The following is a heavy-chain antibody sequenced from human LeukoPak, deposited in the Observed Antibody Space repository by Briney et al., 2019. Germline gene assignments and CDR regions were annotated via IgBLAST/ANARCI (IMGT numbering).Heavy chain of an antibody. V-gene: IGHV1-46*03. Sequence: GASVKVSCKASGYTFTSYYMHWVRHAPGQGLEWMGIINPSGGSTSYAQKFQGRVTMTRDTSTSTVYMELSSLRSEDTAVYYCARVSEWGDFDYWGQGTLVTVSS. CDR3: ARVSEWGDFDY. D-gene: IGHD1-26*01. CDR1: GYTFTSYY. J-gene: IGHJ4*02. CDR2: INPSGGST.